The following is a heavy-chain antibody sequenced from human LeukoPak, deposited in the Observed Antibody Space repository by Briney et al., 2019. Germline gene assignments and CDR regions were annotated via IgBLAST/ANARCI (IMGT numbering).Heavy chain of an antibody. V-gene: IGHV1-46*01. Sequence: ASVKVSCKASGYTFTSYYIHWVRQAPGQGLEWMGLINPSGGSTNYAQKFQGRVTMTRDTSTSTVYMELSSLGSEDTAVYYCARGPSITMVRGGQWYYYMDVWGKGTTVTISS. CDR1: GYTFTSYY. D-gene: IGHD3-10*01. J-gene: IGHJ6*03. CDR2: INPSGGST. CDR3: ARGPSITMVRGGQWYYYMDV.